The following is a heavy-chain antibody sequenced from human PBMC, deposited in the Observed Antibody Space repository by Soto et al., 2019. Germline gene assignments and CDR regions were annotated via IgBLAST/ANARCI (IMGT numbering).Heavy chain of an antibody. CDR2: INAGNGNT. J-gene: IGHJ4*02. D-gene: IGHD3-22*01. CDR3: ARDQYYYDSSGYWPPGY. CDR1: GYTFTGYA. Sequence: ASVKVSCKASGYTFTGYAMHWVRQAPGQRLEWMGWINAGNGNTKYSQKFQGRVTMTTDTSTSTAYMELRSLRSDDTAVYYCARDQYYYDSSGYWPPGYWGQGTLVTVSS. V-gene: IGHV1-3*01.